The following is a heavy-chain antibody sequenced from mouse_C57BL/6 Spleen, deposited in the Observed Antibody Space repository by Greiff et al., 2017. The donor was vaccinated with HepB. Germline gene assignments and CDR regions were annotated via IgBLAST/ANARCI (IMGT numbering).Heavy chain of an antibody. V-gene: IGHV5-17*01. D-gene: IGHD3-2*02. CDR2: ISSGSSTI. Sequence: EVMLAESGGGLVKPGGSLKLSCAASGFTFSDYGMHWVRQAPEKGLEWVAYISSGSSTIYYADTVKGRFTISRDNAKNTLFLQMTSLRSEDTAMYYCARGAQATPFDYWGQGTTLTVSS. CDR1: GFTFSDYG. CDR3: ARGAQATPFDY. J-gene: IGHJ2*01.